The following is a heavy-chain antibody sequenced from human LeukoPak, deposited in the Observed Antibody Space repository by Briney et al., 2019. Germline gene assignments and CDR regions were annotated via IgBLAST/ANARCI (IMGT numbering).Heavy chain of an antibody. Sequence: AGGSLRLSCAASGFTFRSYSMNWVRQAPGKGLEWVSSISSSSSYIYYADSVKGRFTISRDNAKNSLYLQMNSLRAEDTAVYYCARSLYYYDSSGYYRIWGDYYYGMDVWGQGTTVTVSS. CDR3: ARSLYYYDSSGYYRIWGDYYYGMDV. D-gene: IGHD3-22*01. V-gene: IGHV3-21*01. J-gene: IGHJ6*02. CDR2: ISSSSSYI. CDR1: GFTFRSYS.